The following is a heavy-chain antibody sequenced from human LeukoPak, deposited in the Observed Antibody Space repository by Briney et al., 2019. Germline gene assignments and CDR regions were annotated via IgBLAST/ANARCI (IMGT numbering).Heavy chain of an antibody. D-gene: IGHD5-24*01. CDR2: INHSGST. Sequence: SETLSLTCAVYGGSFSGYYWSWIRQPPGKGLEWVGEINHSGSTNYNPSLKRRVTISVDTYKNQFSLKLSSVTAADTAVYYCARSVEMATIFVPDHNPQPYYFDYWGQGTLVTVSS. V-gene: IGHV4-34*01. CDR1: GGSFSGYY. J-gene: IGHJ4*02. CDR3: ARSVEMATIFVPDHNPQPYYFDY.